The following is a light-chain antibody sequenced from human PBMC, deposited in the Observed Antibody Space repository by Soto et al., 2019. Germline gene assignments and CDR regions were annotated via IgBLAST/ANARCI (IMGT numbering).Light chain of an antibody. CDR3: SSYTSSSTRVV. Sequence: QSALTQPASVSGSPGQSIIISCTGTSSDVGTYNYVSWYQQHPGKAPKLMIYEVSNRPSGVSNRFSGSKSGNTASLTISGLQAEDEADYYCSSYTSSSTRVVFGGGTKLTVL. J-gene: IGLJ2*01. V-gene: IGLV2-14*01. CDR1: SSDVGTYNY. CDR2: EVS.